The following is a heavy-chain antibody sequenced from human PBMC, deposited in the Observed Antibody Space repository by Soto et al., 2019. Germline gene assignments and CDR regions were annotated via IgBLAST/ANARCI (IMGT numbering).Heavy chain of an antibody. Sequence: SVKVSSKASGGPSTRHSNTWVRQAPGQGLEWMGGIIPIFGTANYAQKFQGRVTITADESTSTAYMELSSLRSEDTAVYYCARGNYYDSSGYPHPMGYLGQGTLFPVSS. V-gene: IGHV1-69*13. CDR1: GGPSTRHS. CDR3: ARGNYYDSSGYPHPMGY. J-gene: IGHJ4*02. CDR2: IIPIFGTA. D-gene: IGHD3-22*01.